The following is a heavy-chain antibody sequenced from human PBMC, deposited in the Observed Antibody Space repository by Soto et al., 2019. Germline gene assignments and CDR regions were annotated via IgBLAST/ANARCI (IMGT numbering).Heavy chain of an antibody. J-gene: IGHJ6*03. V-gene: IGHV1-3*01. D-gene: IGHD2-2*03. CDR2: INAGNGNT. Sequence: ASVKVSCKASGYTFTSYAMRWVRQAPGQRLEWMGWINAGNGNTKYSQKFQGRVTITRDTSASTAYMELSSLRSEDTAVYYCARPSLDIVVVPAAMMPLYYYYYMDVWGKGTTVTVSS. CDR1: GYTFTSYA. CDR3: ARPSLDIVVVPAAMMPLYYYYYMDV.